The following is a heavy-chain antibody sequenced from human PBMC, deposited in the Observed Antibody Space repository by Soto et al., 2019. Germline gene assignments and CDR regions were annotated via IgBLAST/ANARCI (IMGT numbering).Heavy chain of an antibody. D-gene: IGHD3-10*01. Sequence: EVQLVESGGGLVKPGGSLRLSCAASGFTFSSYSMNWVRQAPGKGLEWVSSISSSSSYIYYADSVKGRFTISRDNAKNSLYLQRNSLRAEDTAVYYCARDAGRSGWFGELSYYYYGMDVWGQGTTVTVSS. CDR2: ISSSSSYI. CDR3: ARDAGRSGWFGELSYYYYGMDV. V-gene: IGHV3-21*01. CDR1: GFTFSSYS. J-gene: IGHJ6*02.